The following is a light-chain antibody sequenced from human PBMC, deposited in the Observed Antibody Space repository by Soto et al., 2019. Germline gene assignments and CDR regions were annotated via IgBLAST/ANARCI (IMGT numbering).Light chain of an antibody. V-gene: IGKV3-15*01. Sequence: EIVMTQSPATLSVSPGERATLDCRASQSVSRNLAWYQQKGGQAPRILINGASTRDTGIPARFSGSGSVTEVTLTISSLESEDFAVYYCQQYNDWPITFGQGTRLESK. J-gene: IGKJ5*01. CDR1: QSVSRN. CDR3: QQYNDWPIT. CDR2: GAS.